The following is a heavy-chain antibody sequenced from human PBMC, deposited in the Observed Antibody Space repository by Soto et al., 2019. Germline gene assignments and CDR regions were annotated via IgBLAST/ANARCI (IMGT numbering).Heavy chain of an antibody. CDR1: GFTFSSYL. CDR3: AKSRDAYNFYFYYGMDV. V-gene: IGHV3-33*06. D-gene: IGHD2-2*01. Sequence: GGSLRLSCAASGFTFSSYLIHWVRQGPGKGLEWVAVIWYDGSNKYYADSVKGRFTISRDNSKNTLYLQMNSLRTEDTAVYYCAKSRDAYNFYFYYGMDVWGQGTTVTVSS. J-gene: IGHJ6*02. CDR2: IWYDGSNK.